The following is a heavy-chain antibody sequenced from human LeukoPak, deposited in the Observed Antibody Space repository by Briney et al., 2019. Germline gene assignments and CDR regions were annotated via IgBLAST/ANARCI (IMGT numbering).Heavy chain of an antibody. CDR2: INHSGST. V-gene: IGHV4-34*01. CDR3: ARAFCSGSTCYGYFDI. CDR1: GGSFSGYY. Sequence: SETLSLTCAVYGGSFSGYYWSWIRQPPGKGLEWIGEINHSGSTNYNPSLKSRVTISVDTSKNQFSLKLSPVTAADTAVYYCARAFCSGSTCYGYFDIWGQGTMVTVSS. J-gene: IGHJ3*02. D-gene: IGHD2-15*01.